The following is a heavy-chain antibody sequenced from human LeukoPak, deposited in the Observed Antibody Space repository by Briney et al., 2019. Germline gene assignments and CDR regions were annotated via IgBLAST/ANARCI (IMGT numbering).Heavy chain of an antibody. Sequence: HGESLKISCKGSGYSFTSYWIGWVRQMPGKGLEWMGIIYPGDSDTRYSPSFQGQVTISADKSISTAYLQWSSLKASDTAMYYCARRARAYYDSSGYPTTFDYWGQGTLVTVSS. CDR2: IYPGDSDT. V-gene: IGHV5-51*01. D-gene: IGHD3-22*01. CDR3: ARRARAYYDSSGYPTTFDY. J-gene: IGHJ4*02. CDR1: GYSFTSYW.